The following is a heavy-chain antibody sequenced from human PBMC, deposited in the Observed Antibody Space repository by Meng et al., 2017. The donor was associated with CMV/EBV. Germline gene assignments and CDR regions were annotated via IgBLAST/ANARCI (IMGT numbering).Heavy chain of an antibody. CDR2: IYYSGST. CDR1: GGPSSSSRYY. CDR3: ARGGALSTFGLDV. D-gene: IGHD3-16*01. V-gene: IGHV4-39*07. Sequence: SETLSLTCSVSGGPSSSSRYYWGWIRQPPGKGLEWIGSIYYSGSTYYSSSLKSRVTISEDTSKNQVSLKLSSVTASDTAVYYCARGGALSTFGLDVWGQGTTVTVSS. J-gene: IGHJ6*02.